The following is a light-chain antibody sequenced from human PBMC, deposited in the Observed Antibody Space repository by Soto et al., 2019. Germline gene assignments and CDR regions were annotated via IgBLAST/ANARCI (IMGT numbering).Light chain of an antibody. CDR1: SSNIGAGYD. V-gene: IGLV1-40*01. CDR3: QSYDSSLTVV. CDR2: GNS. Sequence: HSVLTQPPSASGAPGQRVTISCTGSSSNIGAGYDVHWYQQLPGTAPKLLIYGNSNRPSGVPDRFSGSKSGTSASLAITGLQAEDEADYYCQSYDSSLTVVFGGGTKLTVL. J-gene: IGLJ2*01.